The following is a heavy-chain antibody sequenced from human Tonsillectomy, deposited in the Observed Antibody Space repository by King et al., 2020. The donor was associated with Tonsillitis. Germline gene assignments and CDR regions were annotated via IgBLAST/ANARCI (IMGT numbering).Heavy chain of an antibody. CDR2: IGTAGDT. J-gene: IGHJ6*02. D-gene: IGHD3-9*01. CDR3: TRGVYLHGYYYYNMDV. V-gene: IGHV3-13*01. CDR1: GFTFSSYD. Sequence: VQLVEFGGGLVQPGGSLRLSCAASGFTFSSYDMHWVRQATGKGLEWVSAIGTAGDTYYPDSVKGRFTISRENAKNSLYLQMNSLRDGDTAVYYCTRGVYLHGYYYYNMDVWGQGTTVTVSS.